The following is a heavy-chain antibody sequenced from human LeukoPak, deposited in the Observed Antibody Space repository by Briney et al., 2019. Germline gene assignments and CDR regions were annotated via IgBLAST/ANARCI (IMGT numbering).Heavy chain of an antibody. CDR3: ARDKGTSYLSSFDY. CDR2: INHSGST. Sequence: SETLSLTCAVYGGSFSGYYWSWIRQPPGKGLEWIGEINHSGSTNYNPALKSRVTISVDTSKNKFSLKLSSVTAADTAVYYCARDKGTSYLSSFDYWGQGTLVTVSS. J-gene: IGHJ4*02. CDR1: GGSFSGYY. V-gene: IGHV4-34*01. D-gene: IGHD6-6*01.